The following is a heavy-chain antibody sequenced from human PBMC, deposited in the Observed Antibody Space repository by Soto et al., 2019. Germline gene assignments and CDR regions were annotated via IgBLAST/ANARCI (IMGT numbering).Heavy chain of an antibody. CDR3: ARGGNSGYDPRWIDY. CDR2: ISAYNGNT. CDR1: GYTFTSYG. J-gene: IGHJ4*02. D-gene: IGHD5-12*01. V-gene: IGHV1-18*01. Sequence: GPVKVSCKASGYTFTSYGISWVRQAPGQGLEWMGWISAYNGNTNYAQKLQGRVTMTTDTSTSTAYMELRSLRSDDTAVYYCARGGNSGYDPRWIDYWGQGTLVTVSS.